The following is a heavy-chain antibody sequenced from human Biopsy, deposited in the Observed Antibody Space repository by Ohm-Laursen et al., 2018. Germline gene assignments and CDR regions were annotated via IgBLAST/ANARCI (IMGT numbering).Heavy chain of an antibody. D-gene: IGHD3-10*01. CDR2: IWYDGSNK. CDR3: ARARYYGSESYYSHYNMDV. Sequence: SLRLSCAASGFTFSSYGIHWIRQAPGKGLERVAVIWYDGSNKYSADSVKGRFSISRDNSKNTVYLQMNSLRAADTAVYYCARARYYGSESYYSHYNMDVWGQGTTVSVSS. J-gene: IGHJ6*02. V-gene: IGHV3-33*01. CDR1: GFTFSSYG.